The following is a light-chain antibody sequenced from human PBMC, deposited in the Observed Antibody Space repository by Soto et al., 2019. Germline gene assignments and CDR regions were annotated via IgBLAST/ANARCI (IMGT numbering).Light chain of an antibody. CDR1: ESISTY. Sequence: DIQMTQSPSSLSASVGDSVTIACRASESISTYLNWYQQKAGKAPKLLLYAASTLQSGVPSRFSGSGSGTDFTLTISRLEPEDFAVYYCQQYGSFFGQGTRLEI. J-gene: IGKJ5*01. CDR2: AAS. V-gene: IGKV1-39*01. CDR3: QQYGSF.